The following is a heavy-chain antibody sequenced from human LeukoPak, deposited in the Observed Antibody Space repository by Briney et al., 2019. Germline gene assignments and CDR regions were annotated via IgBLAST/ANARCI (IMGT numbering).Heavy chain of an antibody. D-gene: IGHD2-2*01. V-gene: IGHV4-30-4*01. J-gene: IGHJ2*01. CDR2: IYYSGST. Sequence: SETLSLTCTVSGGSISSGDYYWSWIRQPPGKGLEWIGYIYYSGSTYYNPSLKSRVTISVDTSKNQFSLKLSSVTAADTAVYYCARQGYCSSTSCRYWYFDLWGRGTLVTVSS. CDR3: ARQGYCSSTSCRYWYFDL. CDR1: GGSISSGDYY.